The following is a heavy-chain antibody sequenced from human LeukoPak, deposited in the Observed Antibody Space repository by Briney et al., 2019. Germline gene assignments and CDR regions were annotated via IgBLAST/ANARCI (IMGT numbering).Heavy chain of an antibody. CDR1: GYTFTSYG. CDR2: ISAYNGNT. CDR3: ARGPPAVGANPSHFDY. J-gene: IGHJ4*02. D-gene: IGHD1-26*01. V-gene: IGHV1-18*01. Sequence: GASVKVSCKASGYTFTSYGITWVRQAPGQGLEWMGWISAYNGNTNYAQKFQGRVTITADESTSTAYMELSSLRSEDTAVYYCARGPPAVGANPSHFDYWGQGTLVTVSS.